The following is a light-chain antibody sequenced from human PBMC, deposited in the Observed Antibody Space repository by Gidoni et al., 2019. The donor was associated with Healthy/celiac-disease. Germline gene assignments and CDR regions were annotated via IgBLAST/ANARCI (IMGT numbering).Light chain of an antibody. V-gene: IGKV4-1*01. CDR1: QIVFYSSNNKYY. CDR2: CAC. Sequence: DIVMTQSPDSLAAALGVRATITCKSSQIVFYSSNNKYYLASNQQNPGQPPKLLIYCACTRESGVPDRFRGSGSLTNFTLTISSLHAEDVAFYYCKQYCSTPPEVTFXPXTKVDIK. CDR3: KQYCSTPPEVT. J-gene: IGKJ3*01.